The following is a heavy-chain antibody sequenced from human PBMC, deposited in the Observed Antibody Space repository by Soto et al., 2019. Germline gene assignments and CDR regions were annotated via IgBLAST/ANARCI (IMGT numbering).Heavy chain of an antibody. J-gene: IGHJ6*02. CDR2: INGDGSFT. V-gene: IGHV3-74*01. CDR1: AFTFKNHW. Sequence: PGGSLRLSCAASAFTFKNHWMHWVRQVPGKGPVWVSRINGDGSFTSYADAVKGRFTISRDNAKNTLSLQMNSLRAEDTAVYYCARDGSDYYDIYYYYGMDVWGQGTTVTVSS. CDR3: ARDGSDYYDIYYYYGMDV. D-gene: IGHD3-22*01.